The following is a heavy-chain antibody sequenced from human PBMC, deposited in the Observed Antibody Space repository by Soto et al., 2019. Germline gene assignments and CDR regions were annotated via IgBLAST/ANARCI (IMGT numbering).Heavy chain of an antibody. V-gene: IGHV1-69*06. Sequence: QVQLVQSGAEVKKPGSSVKVSCKSSGGTFSSYAISWVRQAPGQGLEWMGGIIHIFGTANYAQKLQGRVTITADKSTSTAYMELGSLRSEYTPVYYCASPTREWLPPARDYYYGMDVWGQGTTVTVSS. CDR3: ASPTREWLPPARDYYYGMDV. J-gene: IGHJ6*02. CDR1: GGTFSSYA. D-gene: IGHD3-3*01. CDR2: IIHIFGTA.